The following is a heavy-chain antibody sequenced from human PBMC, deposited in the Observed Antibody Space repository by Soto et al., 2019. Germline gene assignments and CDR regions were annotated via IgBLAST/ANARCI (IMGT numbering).Heavy chain of an antibody. CDR1: GRSISSNY. D-gene: IGHD3-10*01. CDR2: IYYSGST. Sequence: PSEPLSLTSTVSGRSISSNYWSLIRQPPGKGLEWIGYIYYSGSTNYNPSLKSRVTISVDTSKNQFSLKLSSVTAAYTVVYYCARLWYYGSGSYYKSWFDPWGQGTLVTGS. CDR3: ARLWYYGSGSYYKSWFDP. V-gene: IGHV4-59*08. J-gene: IGHJ5*02.